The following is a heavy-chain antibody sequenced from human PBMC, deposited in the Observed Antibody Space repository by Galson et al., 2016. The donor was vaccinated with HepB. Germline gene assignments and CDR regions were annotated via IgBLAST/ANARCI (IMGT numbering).Heavy chain of an antibody. J-gene: IGHJ3*02. Sequence: ETLSLTCTVSGGSISGYYWSWLRQPPGKGLEWIGNMFYSGPTNYNPSLKSRVPISVDTSKSQFSLKLSSVTAAGTAIYYCARHGYYSYAAFDIWGQGTMVTVSS. CDR1: GGSISGYY. CDR2: MFYSGPT. D-gene: IGHD3-22*01. CDR3: ARHGYYSYAAFDI. V-gene: IGHV4-59*08.